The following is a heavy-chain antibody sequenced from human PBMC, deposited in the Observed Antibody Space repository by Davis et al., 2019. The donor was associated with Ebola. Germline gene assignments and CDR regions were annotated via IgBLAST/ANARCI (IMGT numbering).Heavy chain of an antibody. J-gene: IGHJ6*04. CDR2: TYYSSKWYT. D-gene: IGHD5-12*01. CDR1: GDSVAGGPGG. CDR3: ARGWLRSGLDV. V-gene: IGHV6-1*01. Sequence: HSQTPSLTRAISGDSVAGGPGGWNRIRQSPSRGLEWLGRTYYSSKWYTGYAESVKSRINISPDTAKNQFSLHLNSVTPEDTAVYYCARGWLRSGLDVWGKGAAVIVSS.